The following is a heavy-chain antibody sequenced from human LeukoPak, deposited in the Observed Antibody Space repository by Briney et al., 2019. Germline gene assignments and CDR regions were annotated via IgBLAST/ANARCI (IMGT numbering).Heavy chain of an antibody. CDR1: GGSISSSSYY. Sequence: PSETLSLTCTVSGGSISSSSYYWGWIRQPPGKGLEWIGNIYCSGSTYYNPSLKSRVTISVDTSKNQFSLKLSSVTAADTAVYYCARHGVAGYYDSSGYSNGDWFDPWGQGTLVTVSS. V-gene: IGHV4-39*01. CDR2: IYCSGST. CDR3: ARHGVAGYYDSSGYSNGDWFDP. D-gene: IGHD3-22*01. J-gene: IGHJ5*02.